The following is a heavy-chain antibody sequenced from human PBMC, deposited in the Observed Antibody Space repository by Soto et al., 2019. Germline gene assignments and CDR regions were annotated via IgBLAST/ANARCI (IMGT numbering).Heavy chain of an antibody. V-gene: IGHV4-39*01. CDR3: ARRGVNDYLFDY. J-gene: IGHJ4*02. CDR1: GGSISSSSYY. CDR2: IFHSGSI. Sequence: QLQLQESGPGLVKPSETLSLTCTVSGGSISSSSYYWGWIRQPPGKGLEWIGSIFHSGSIYYNPSLQSRVTISVDTSKNQFSLKLSSVTAADTAVYYCARRGVNDYLFDYWGQGTLVTVSS. D-gene: IGHD4-17*01.